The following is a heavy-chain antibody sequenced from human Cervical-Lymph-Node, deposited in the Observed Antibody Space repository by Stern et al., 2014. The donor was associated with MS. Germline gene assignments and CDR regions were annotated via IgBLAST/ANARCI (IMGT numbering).Heavy chain of an antibody. Sequence: VQLEESGAEVKKPGASVKISCKASGYTFTNFFMHWVRQAPGEGLEWMGLSSPSGDTTRYAQKFQGRVSMTRDTSTRTVYLEVSSLRSEDTAVYYCARDRSGFDYWGQGTLVTVSS. CDR3: ARDRSGFDY. J-gene: IGHJ4*02. CDR2: SSPSGDTT. V-gene: IGHV1-46*01. D-gene: IGHD1-26*01. CDR1: GYTFTNFF.